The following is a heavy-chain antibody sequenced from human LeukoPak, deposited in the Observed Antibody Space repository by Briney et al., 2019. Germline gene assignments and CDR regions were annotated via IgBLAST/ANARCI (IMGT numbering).Heavy chain of an antibody. CDR1: GGSISSGDYY. CDR2: IYYSGST. Sequence: SETLSLTCTVSGGSISSGDYYWSWICQPPGKGLEWIEYIYYSGSTYYNPSLKSRVTISVDTSKNQFSLKLSSVTAADTAVYYCARGFDDDYVPDVYYYGMDVWGQGTTVTVSS. V-gene: IGHV4-30-4*01. D-gene: IGHD4-17*01. J-gene: IGHJ6*02. CDR3: ARGFDDDYVPDVYYYGMDV.